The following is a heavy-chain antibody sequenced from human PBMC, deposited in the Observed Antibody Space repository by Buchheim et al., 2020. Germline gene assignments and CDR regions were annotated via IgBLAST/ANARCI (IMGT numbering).Heavy chain of an antibody. CDR2: ISGSGGST. CDR1: GFTFSSYA. V-gene: IGHV3-23*01. Sequence: EVQLLESGGGLVQPGGSLRLSCAASGFTFSSYAMSWVRQAPGKGLEWVSAISGSGGSTYYADSVKGRFTICRDNSKNTLYLQMNSLRAEDTAVYYCAKALRGPYYYGSGSYQYGMDVWGQGTT. D-gene: IGHD3-10*01. J-gene: IGHJ6*02. CDR3: AKALRGPYYYGSGSYQYGMDV.